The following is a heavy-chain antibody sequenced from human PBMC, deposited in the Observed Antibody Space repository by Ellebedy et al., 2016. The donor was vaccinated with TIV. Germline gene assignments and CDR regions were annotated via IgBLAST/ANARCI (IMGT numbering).Heavy chain of an antibody. V-gene: IGHV3-23*01. D-gene: IGHD3-3*01. CDR1: GFTVSSSY. CDR2: ISGRSGST. CDR3: AKVPDFWSGYLGYFDY. J-gene: IGHJ4*02. Sequence: PGGSLRLSCAASGFTVSSSYMSWVRQAPGKGPEWVSVISGRSGSTYYADSVKGRFTISRDSSKHTLFLQINILRVEDTAVYYCAKVPDFWSGYLGYFDYWGQGTLVTVSS.